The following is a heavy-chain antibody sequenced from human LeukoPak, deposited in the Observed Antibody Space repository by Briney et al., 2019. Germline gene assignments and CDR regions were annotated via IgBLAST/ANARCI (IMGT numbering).Heavy chain of an antibody. Sequence: PGGSLRLSCAASGFTFSSYEMNWVRQAPGKGLEWVSYISSSGSTIYYADSVKGRFTISRDNAKNSLYLQMNSLRAEDTAVYYCARTHYYDSGSYYSSFAFDIWGQGSMVTVSS. CDR2: ISSSGSTI. J-gene: IGHJ3*02. CDR1: GFTFSSYE. D-gene: IGHD3-10*01. CDR3: ARTHYYDSGSYYSSFAFDI. V-gene: IGHV3-48*03.